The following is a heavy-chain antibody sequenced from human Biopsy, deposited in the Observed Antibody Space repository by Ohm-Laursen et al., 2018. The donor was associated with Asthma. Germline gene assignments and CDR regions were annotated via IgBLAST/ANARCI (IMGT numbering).Heavy chain of an antibody. D-gene: IGHD6-19*01. Sequence: GASVKVSCKASGGSFSNFAFSWVRQAPGHGLEWMGTILTKFDITSYAEKFQGRVTITADESTSTAYMEVTSLRSEDTAIYYCARCQVGYSSGWSLLLKKIYYSGMDVWGQGTAVTVSS. CDR2: ILTKFDIT. CDR1: GGSFSNFA. CDR3: ARCQVGYSSGWSLLLKKIYYSGMDV. J-gene: IGHJ6*02. V-gene: IGHV1-69*13.